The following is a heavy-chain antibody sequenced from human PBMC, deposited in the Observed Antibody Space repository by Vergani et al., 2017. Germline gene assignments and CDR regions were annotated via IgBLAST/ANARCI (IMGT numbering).Heavy chain of an antibody. V-gene: IGHV4-38-2*02. J-gene: IGHJ4*02. CDR2: IYGSGSA. Sequence: QVQLQESGPGLVKSSETLSLTCTVSGDSITSDYFWGWIRQPPGKGLEWIGTIYGSGSAYYKPSLYSRLTILGDPSRNHLSLRLISVTAADTAVYYCASRRRSRGADHGDYVDHWGQGALVTVSS. D-gene: IGHD3-10*01. CDR1: GDSITSDYF. CDR3: ASRRRSRGADHGDYVDH.